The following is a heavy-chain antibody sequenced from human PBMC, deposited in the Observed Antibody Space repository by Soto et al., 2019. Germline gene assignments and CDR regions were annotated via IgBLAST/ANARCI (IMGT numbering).Heavy chain of an antibody. CDR3: VRERSGYSYADS. CDR1: GFTFSSYA. Sequence: EVQLLESGGGLVQPGGSLRLSCAASGFTFSSYAMSWVRQAPGTGLEWVSAISGSGANTYYADSVKGRFTISRDNSKNTLYLQMNSLRAEDSAMYYCVRERSGYSYADSWGQGTLGTVSS. D-gene: IGHD5-18*01. CDR2: ISGSGANT. V-gene: IGHV3-23*01. J-gene: IGHJ4*02.